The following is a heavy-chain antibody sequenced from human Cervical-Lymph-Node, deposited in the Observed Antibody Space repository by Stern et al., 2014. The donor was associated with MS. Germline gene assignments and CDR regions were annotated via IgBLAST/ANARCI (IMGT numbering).Heavy chain of an antibody. V-gene: IGHV1-69*01. Sequence: QVKLGQSGAEVKKPGSSVKVSCKASGGTFSNYATSWVRQAPGQGLEWMGGIVPLFCKPNYAQKFQGRVTITADESTSTAYMDLSSLRSEDTAVYYCASPLTATSVPFGYYGMDVWGQGTTVTVS. CDR3: ASPLTATSVPFGYYGMDV. D-gene: IGHD4-17*01. CDR1: GGTFSNYA. J-gene: IGHJ6*02. CDR2: IVPLFCKP.